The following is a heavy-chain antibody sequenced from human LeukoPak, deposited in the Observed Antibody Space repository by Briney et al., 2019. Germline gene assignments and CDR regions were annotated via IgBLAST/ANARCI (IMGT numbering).Heavy chain of an antibody. Sequence: SETLSLTCTVSGGSISSGDYYWGWIRQPPGKGLEWIGSIYYSGSTYYNPSLKSRVTISVDTSKNQFSLKLSSVTAADTAVYYCARSEGVVTGYYMDVWGKGTTVTVSS. CDR2: IYYSGST. D-gene: IGHD2-2*01. J-gene: IGHJ6*03. CDR3: ARSEGVVTGYYMDV. V-gene: IGHV4-39*01. CDR1: GGSISSGDYY.